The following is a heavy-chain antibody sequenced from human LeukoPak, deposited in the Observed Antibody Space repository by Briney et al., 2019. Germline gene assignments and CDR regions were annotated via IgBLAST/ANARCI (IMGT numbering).Heavy chain of an antibody. CDR2: IYPRDGST. Sequence: ASVKVSCKASGYTFTGYYMHWVRQAPGQGLEWMGMIYPRDGSTSYAQKFQGRVTVTRDTSTSTVHMELSGLRSEDTAVYYCARDQEAFYYWGQGTLVTVSS. CDR1: GYTFTGYY. V-gene: IGHV1-46*01. CDR3: ARDQEAFYY. J-gene: IGHJ4*02.